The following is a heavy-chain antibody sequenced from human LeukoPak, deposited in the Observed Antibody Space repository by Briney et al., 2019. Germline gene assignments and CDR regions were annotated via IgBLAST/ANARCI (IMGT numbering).Heavy chain of an antibody. CDR2: FYTTGGT. CDR1: AGSIGNYY. J-gene: IGHJ4*02. D-gene: IGHD1-26*01. CDR3: ARHVKNYYPNY. Sequence: SETLSLTCSVSAGSIGNYYWSWIRQPPGKGLEWIGYFYTTGGTNYNPSLRSRVTMSLDTFNNQFSLRLTSVTAADTAVYYCARHVKNYYPNYWGQGILVTVSS. V-gene: IGHV4-4*09.